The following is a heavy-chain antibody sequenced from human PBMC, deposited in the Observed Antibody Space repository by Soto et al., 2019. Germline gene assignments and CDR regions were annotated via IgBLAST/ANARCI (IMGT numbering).Heavy chain of an antibody. CDR3: ARGHCSGGSCPSWAFDI. CDR1: GYSFTSYW. V-gene: IGHV5-51*01. J-gene: IGHJ3*02. Sequence: GESLKICCKGSGYSFTSYWIGWVRQMPGKGLEWMGIIYPGDSDTRYSPSFQGQVTISADKSISTAYLQWSSLKASDAAMYYCARGHCSGGSCPSWAFDIWGQGTMVTV. D-gene: IGHD2-15*01. CDR2: IYPGDSDT.